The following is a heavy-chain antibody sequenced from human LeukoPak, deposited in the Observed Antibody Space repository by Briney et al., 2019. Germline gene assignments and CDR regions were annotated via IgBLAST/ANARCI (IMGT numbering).Heavy chain of an antibody. V-gene: IGHV4-59*01. CDR3: ARGSLGYCTNGVCYYDY. CDR2: IYYSGST. Sequence: SETLSLTCTVSGGSISSYYWSWVRQPPGKGLEWIGYIYYSGSTNYNPSLKSRVTISVDTSKNQFSLKLSSVTAADTAVYYCARGSLGYCTNGVCYYDYWGQGTLVTVSS. D-gene: IGHD2-8*01. J-gene: IGHJ4*02. CDR1: GGSISSYY.